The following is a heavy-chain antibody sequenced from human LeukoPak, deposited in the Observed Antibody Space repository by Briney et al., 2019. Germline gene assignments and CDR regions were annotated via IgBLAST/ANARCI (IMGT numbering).Heavy chain of an antibody. CDR1: GYTFTGYY. D-gene: IGHD5-24*01. J-gene: IGHJ4*02. Sequence: ASVKVSCKASGYTFTGYYMHWVRQAPGQGLEWMGWINPNSGGTNYAQKFQGRVTMTRDTSTSTVYMELSGLRSEDTAVYYCAREGRDGYNFGDYYFDYWGQGTLVTVSS. V-gene: IGHV1-2*02. CDR2: INPNSGGT. CDR3: AREGRDGYNFGDYYFDY.